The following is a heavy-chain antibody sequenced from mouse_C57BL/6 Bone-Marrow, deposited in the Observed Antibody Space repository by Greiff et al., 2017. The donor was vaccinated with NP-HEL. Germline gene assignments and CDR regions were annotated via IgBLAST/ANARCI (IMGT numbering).Heavy chain of an antibody. D-gene: IGHD2-4*01. J-gene: IGHJ3*01. CDR3: ASGGLGFAY. Sequence: QVQLQQSGPGLVAPSQSLSITCTVSGFSLTSYGVDWVRQSPGKGLEWLGVIWGVGSTNYNSALKSRLSISKDNSKSQFFLQMNSLQTDDTAMYYCASGGLGFAYWGQGTLVTVSA. CDR2: IWGVGST. V-gene: IGHV2-6*01. CDR1: GFSLTSYG.